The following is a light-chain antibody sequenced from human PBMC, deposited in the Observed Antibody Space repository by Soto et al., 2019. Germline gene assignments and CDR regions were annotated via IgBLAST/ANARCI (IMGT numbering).Light chain of an antibody. V-gene: IGKV2-28*01. Sequence: DIVMTQSPLSLPVTPGEPASISCRSSQSLLYSNGYNYLDWYLQKPGQSPQLLIYLGSNRASGVPDRFSRSGSGSDFTLKISRVEAEDVGVYYCMQALQTPYTFGQGTKLEIK. CDR1: QSLLYSNGYNY. CDR2: LGS. J-gene: IGKJ2*01. CDR3: MQALQTPYT.